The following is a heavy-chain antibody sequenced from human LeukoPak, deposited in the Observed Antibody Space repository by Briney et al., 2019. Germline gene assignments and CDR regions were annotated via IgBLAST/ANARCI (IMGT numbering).Heavy chain of an antibody. CDR3: ARSVRYFDWLLHA. J-gene: IGHJ6*04. CDR1: GGSISSYY. Sequence: SETLSLTCTVSGGSISSYYWSWIRQPPGKRLEWIGYIYYSGSTNYNPSLKSRVTISVDTSKNQFSLKLSSVTAADTAVYYCARSVRYFDWLLHAWGKGTTVTVSS. CDR2: IYYSGST. V-gene: IGHV4-59*01. D-gene: IGHD3-9*01.